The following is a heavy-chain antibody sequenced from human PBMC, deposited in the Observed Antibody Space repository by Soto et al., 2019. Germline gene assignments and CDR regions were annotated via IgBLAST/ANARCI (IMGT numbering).Heavy chain of an antibody. D-gene: IGHD3-3*01. Sequence: QVQLVQSGAEVKKPGASVKVSCKASGYTFTSYAMDWVRQAPGQRLEWMGWINAGNGNTKYSQKFQGRVTITRDTSASTVYMGQRSLRSEYTGVYYCARDLWSGDVTYYYYCGMDVWGQWTTVTVSS. CDR2: INAGNGNT. CDR3: ARDLWSGDVTYYYYCGMDV. J-gene: IGHJ6*02. CDR1: GYTFTSYA. V-gene: IGHV1-3*01.